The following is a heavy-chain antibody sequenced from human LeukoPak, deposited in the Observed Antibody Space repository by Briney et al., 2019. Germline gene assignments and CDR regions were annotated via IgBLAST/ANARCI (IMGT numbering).Heavy chain of an antibody. CDR1: GFTFKLFA. CDR3: VKTYCSTTRCSPGFDS. Sequence: GGSLRLSCGGSGFTFKLFAVGWVRQAPGKGLEWVSVISGTNDDTDYADSVRGHFTISRDNSLNTLFLQMDNLRAEDTAVYYCVKTYCSTTRCSPGFDSWGQGTLVTVSS. CDR2: ISGTNDDT. D-gene: IGHD2/OR15-2a*01. V-gene: IGHV3-23*01. J-gene: IGHJ4*02.